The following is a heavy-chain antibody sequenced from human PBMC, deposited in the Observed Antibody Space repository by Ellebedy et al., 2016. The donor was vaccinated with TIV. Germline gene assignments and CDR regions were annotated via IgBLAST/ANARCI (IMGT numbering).Heavy chain of an antibody. Sequence: GESLKISCAASGFTFGSFAMHWVRQPPGKGLEWLSVINSDASSTYHANSVKGRFTITRDNSKNPLYLQMNRLRTEDTAVYYCAIGSSSGFNYDRVGFEYWGQGTLVTVSP. J-gene: IGHJ4*02. V-gene: IGHV3-23*03. CDR3: AIGSSSGFNYDRVGFEY. CDR1: GFTFGSFA. CDR2: INSDASST. D-gene: IGHD3-16*01.